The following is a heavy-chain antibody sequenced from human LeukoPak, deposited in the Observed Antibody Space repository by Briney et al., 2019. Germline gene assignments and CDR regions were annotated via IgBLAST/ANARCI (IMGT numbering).Heavy chain of an antibody. CDR3: ARELRRYGSGSYSVWFDP. D-gene: IGHD3-10*01. Sequence: SETLSLTCTVSDDSISSSSYYWGWIRQPPGKGLEWIGSIYYSGSTYYNPSLKSRVTISVDTSKNQFSLKLSSVTAADTAVYYCARELRRYGSGSYSVWFDPWGQGTLVTVSS. CDR2: IYYSGST. J-gene: IGHJ5*02. V-gene: IGHV4-39*07. CDR1: DDSISSSSYY.